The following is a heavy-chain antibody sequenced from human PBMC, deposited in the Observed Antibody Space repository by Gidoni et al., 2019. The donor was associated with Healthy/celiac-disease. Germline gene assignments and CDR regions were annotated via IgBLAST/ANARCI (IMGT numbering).Heavy chain of an antibody. CDR2: IYYSGST. V-gene: IGHV4-39*01. D-gene: IGHD2-21*01. Sequence: QLQLQESGPGLVKPSETLSLTCPVSGGCISSSSYYWGWIRQPPGKGLEWIGSIYYSGSTYYNPSLKSRVTISVDTSKNQFSLKLSSVTAADTAVYYCARLCILWWCPGRYFDYWGQGTLVTVSS. CDR3: ARLCILWWCPGRYFDY. CDR1: GGCISSSSYY. J-gene: IGHJ4*02.